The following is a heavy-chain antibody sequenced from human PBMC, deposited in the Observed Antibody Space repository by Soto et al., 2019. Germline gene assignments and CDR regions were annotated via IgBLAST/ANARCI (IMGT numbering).Heavy chain of an antibody. D-gene: IGHD1-26*01. CDR1: GFTFNSHA. Sequence: PGGSLRLSCAVSGFTFNSHAMSWVRQAPGKGLEWVSAINGRGGVTLYADSVKGRFTISRDTFKNTLFLQMTSLRAEDTAVYYCVKEEIVVVGGFDYWGQGTLVTVSS. V-gene: IGHV3-23*01. J-gene: IGHJ4*02. CDR2: INGRGGVT. CDR3: VKEEIVVVGGFDY.